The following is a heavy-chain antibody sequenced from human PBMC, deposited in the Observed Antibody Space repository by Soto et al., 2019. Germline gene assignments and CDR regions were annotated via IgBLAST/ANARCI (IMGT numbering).Heavy chain of an antibody. CDR3: ARDPDDSSAYYHHYYYGMDV. V-gene: IGHV1-3*01. CDR1: GYTFTSYG. D-gene: IGHD3-22*01. Sequence: ASVKVSCKASGYTFTSYGIHWVRQAPGQRLEWTGWINAGNGNTKYSEKFQGRVTITRDTSASTGYLELSSLRSEDTAVYYCARDPDDSSAYYHHYYYGMDVWGQGTTVTVSS. J-gene: IGHJ6*02. CDR2: INAGNGNT.